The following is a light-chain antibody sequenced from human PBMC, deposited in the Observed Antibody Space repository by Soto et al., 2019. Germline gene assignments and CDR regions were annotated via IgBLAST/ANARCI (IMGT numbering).Light chain of an antibody. CDR2: EVY. Sequence: QSFLNQPASVSGSPGQSITISCAGTSSDVGTYNYVSWYQQNPGKAPKLLIYEVYYRPSGVSNRSSGSKSGNTASLTISGLQAEDEADYYCSSYTGSTTLYVFGPGTKVTVL. CDR3: SSYTGSTTLYV. V-gene: IGLV2-14*01. CDR1: SSDVGTYNY. J-gene: IGLJ1*01.